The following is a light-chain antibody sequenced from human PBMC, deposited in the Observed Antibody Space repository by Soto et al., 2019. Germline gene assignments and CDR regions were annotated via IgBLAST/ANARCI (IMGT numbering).Light chain of an antibody. CDR3: HQFNNYPRFN. V-gene: IGKV1D-13*01. Sequence: AIQLTQSPSSLSASVGDRVTITCRASQGISSALAWYQQKPGKAPKLLIYDASSLESGVPSRFSGSGSGTDFTLTISSLQPEDFATYDCHQFNNYPRFNFGPGTKVYIK. CDR2: DAS. J-gene: IGKJ3*01. CDR1: QGISSA.